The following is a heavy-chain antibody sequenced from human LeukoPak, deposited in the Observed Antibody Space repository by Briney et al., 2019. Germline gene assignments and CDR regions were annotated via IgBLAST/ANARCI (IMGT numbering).Heavy chain of an antibody. V-gene: IGHV3-53*04. CDR2: IYSAGNT. D-gene: IGHD6-19*01. CDR3: ARGGTPGYSSGRIDY. Sequence: GGSLRLSCVASGFTVSSNYMSWVRQAPGKGLEWVTVIYSAGNTYYADSVKGRFTISRHNSENTLYLHMNSLRVEDTAVYFCARGGTPGYSSGRIDYWGQGTLVTVSS. J-gene: IGHJ4*02. CDR1: GFTVSSNY.